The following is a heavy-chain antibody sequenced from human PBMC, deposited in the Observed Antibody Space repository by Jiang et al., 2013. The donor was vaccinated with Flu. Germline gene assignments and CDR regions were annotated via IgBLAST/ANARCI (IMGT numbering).Heavy chain of an antibody. D-gene: IGHD1-7*01. CDR1: GYNFTNNW. J-gene: IGHJ4*02. CDR2: IYPGDSDT. CDR3: ATLNWNYGLY. V-gene: IGHV5-51*01. Sequence: GAEVKKPGESLKIPCETSGYNFTNNWIGWVRQMPGNGLEWMGIIYPGDSDTRYTPSFQGQVTISADKSITTAYLHWSSLKASDTALYYCATLNWNYGLYWGQGTLVTVSS.